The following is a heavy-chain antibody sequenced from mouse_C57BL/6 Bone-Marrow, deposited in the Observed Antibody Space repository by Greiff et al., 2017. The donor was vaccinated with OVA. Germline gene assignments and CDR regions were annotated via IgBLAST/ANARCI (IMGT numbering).Heavy chain of an antibody. CDR1: GYTFTSYT. CDR3: ARVLTVPWFAY. CDR2: INPSSGYT. J-gene: IGHJ3*01. D-gene: IGHD4-1*01. Sequence: VQLQQSGAELARPGASVKMSCKASGYTFTSYTMHWVKQRPGQGLEWIGYINPSSGYTKYNQKFKNKATLTADKPSSTAYMQLSSLTSEDSAVYYCARVLTVPWFAYWGQGTLVTVSA. V-gene: IGHV1-4*01.